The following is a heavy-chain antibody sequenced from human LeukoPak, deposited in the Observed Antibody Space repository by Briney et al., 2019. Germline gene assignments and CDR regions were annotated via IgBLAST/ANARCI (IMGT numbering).Heavy chain of an antibody. CDR1: GYTFTSYD. Sequence: GASVKVSCKASGYTFTSYDIHWVRQTTGQGLEWMGWMNPNSGNTGYAQKFQGRVTMTRNTSISTAYMELSSLRSEDTAVYYCARGSDIVVVVAATGGDYFDYWGQGTLVTVSS. CDR3: ARGSDIVVVVAATGGDYFDY. V-gene: IGHV1-8*01. CDR2: MNPNSGNT. D-gene: IGHD2-15*01. J-gene: IGHJ4*02.